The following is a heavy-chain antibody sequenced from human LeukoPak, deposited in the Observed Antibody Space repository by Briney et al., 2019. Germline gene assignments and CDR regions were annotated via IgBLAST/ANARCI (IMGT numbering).Heavy chain of an antibody. V-gene: IGHV3-30*01. CDR2: ISHDGSNK. CDR3: ALENDYHCYMDV. J-gene: IGHJ6*03. Sequence: GGSLRLSCAASGFTFSSYAMHWVRQAPGKGLEWVAVISHDGSNKYYADSVKGRFTISRDNSKNTLYLQMNSLRAEDTAVYYCALENDYHCYMDVWGKGTTVTVSS. CDR1: GFTFSSYA.